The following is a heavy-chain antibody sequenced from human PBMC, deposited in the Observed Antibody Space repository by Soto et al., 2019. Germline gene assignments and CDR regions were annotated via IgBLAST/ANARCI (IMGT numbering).Heavy chain of an antibody. D-gene: IGHD6-19*01. J-gene: IGHJ6*02. V-gene: IGHV4-59*01. CDR3: ARQVAGTGADYYYYGMDV. Sequence: QVQLQESGPGLVKPSETLSLTCTVSGGSISSYYWSWIRQPPGKGLEWIGYIYYSGSTNYNPSLKSRFTISVDTSKNQFSLKLSSVTAADTAVYYCARQVAGTGADYYYYGMDVWGQGTTVTVSS. CDR2: IYYSGST. CDR1: GGSISSYY.